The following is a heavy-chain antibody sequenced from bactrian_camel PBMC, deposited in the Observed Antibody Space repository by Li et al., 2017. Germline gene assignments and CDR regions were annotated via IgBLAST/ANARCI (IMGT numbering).Heavy chain of an antibody. CDR1: SYMSGSHC. Sequence: HVQLVESGGGSVQVGGSLTLSCEASSYMSGSHCMGWFRQAPGKEREGVATFDRDGRTLYADSVKGRFTIFREGPKNTMYLQMNNLQPEDTGMYYCAADRWRRASFTWWGQGTQVTVS. D-gene: IGHD1*01. CDR2: FDRDGRT. V-gene: IGHV3S53*01. CDR3: AADRWRRASFTW. J-gene: IGHJ4*01.